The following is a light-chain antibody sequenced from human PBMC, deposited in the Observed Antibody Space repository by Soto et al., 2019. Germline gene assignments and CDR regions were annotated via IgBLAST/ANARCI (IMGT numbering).Light chain of an antibody. V-gene: IGKV3-15*01. CDR3: HQYNVWPT. CDR1: QSPSTN. Sequence: IMMTKSPATLSLSPGESATLSCRASQSPSTNLAWYQQKPGQAPRLLIYGASTRATGIPTRFHCSWSGTKFTLTTVSLQSEDFPVCSCHQYNVWPTLGQGTMLYIK. CDR2: GAS. J-gene: IGKJ1*01.